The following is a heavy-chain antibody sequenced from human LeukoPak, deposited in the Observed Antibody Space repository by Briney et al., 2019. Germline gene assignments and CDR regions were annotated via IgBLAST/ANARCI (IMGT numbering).Heavy chain of an antibody. J-gene: IGHJ4*02. CDR3: TRVRLVGINPDFDY. CDR2: SRNKGNSYRT. V-gene: IGHV3-72*01. D-gene: IGHD3-22*01. CDR1: GFTFSDHH. Sequence: GSLRLSCAASGFTFSDHHMDWVRQAPGKGLEWVGRSRNKGNSYRTEYAASVKGRFTISRDDSKNSLYLQMNNLKTEDTAVYYCTRVRLVGINPDFDYWGQGALVTVSS.